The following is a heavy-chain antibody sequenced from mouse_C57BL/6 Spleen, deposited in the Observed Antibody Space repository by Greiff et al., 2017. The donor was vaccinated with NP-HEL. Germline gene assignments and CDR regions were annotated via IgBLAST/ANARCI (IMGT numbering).Heavy chain of an antibody. Sequence: EVKLLESGGGLVQPKGSLKLSCAASGFSFTTYAMNWVRQAPGKGLEWVARIRSKGNNYATYDADSVKDRFTISRDDSESMLYLQMNTLKTEDTAMYYCVREVTTFWYFDVWGTGTTVTVSS. J-gene: IGHJ1*03. CDR1: GFSFTTYA. V-gene: IGHV10-1*01. CDR3: VREVTTFWYFDV. CDR2: IRSKGNNYAT. D-gene: IGHD2-3*01.